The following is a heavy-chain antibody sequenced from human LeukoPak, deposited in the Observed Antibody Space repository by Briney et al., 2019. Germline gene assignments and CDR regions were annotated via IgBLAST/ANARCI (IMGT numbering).Heavy chain of an antibody. Sequence: SETLSLTCTVSGGSISGYFCSWIRQPPGKGLEWIGYIYYNGSTNYNPSLKSRVIMSVDTSKNHFSLKLSSVTTADTAVYYCARDKVSVTASRAGYYYYYYGVDIWGQGTTVTVSS. V-gene: IGHV4-59*01. D-gene: IGHD2-21*02. CDR3: ARDKVSVTASRAGYYYYYYGVDI. CDR2: IYYNGST. CDR1: GGSISGYF. J-gene: IGHJ6*02.